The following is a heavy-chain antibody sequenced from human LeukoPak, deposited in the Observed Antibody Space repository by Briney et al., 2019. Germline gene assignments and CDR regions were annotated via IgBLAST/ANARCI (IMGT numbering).Heavy chain of an antibody. CDR3: AKWGDYDVLTGYYDSDY. D-gene: IGHD3-9*01. V-gene: IGHV3-23*01. CDR1: GFTFSNYA. Sequence: GGSLRLSCAASGFTFSNYAMSWVRQAPGKGLEWVSAVSGRDTSTYYTDSVKGRFTISRGNSKNTLYLQMSSLSAEDTAIYYCAKWGDYDVLTGYYDSDYWGQGTLVTVSS. J-gene: IGHJ4*02. CDR2: VSGRDTST.